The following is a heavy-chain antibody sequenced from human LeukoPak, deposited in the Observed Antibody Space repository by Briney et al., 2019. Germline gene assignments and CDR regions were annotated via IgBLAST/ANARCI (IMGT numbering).Heavy chain of an antibody. Sequence: SETLSLTCTVSGGSISSYYWSWIRQPPGKGLEWIGYIYYSGSTNYNPSLKSRVTISEDTSNNQFSLKLSSVTAADTAVYYCAGGIAAAGRVSYYYYMDVWGKGTTVTVS. V-gene: IGHV4-59*01. D-gene: IGHD6-13*01. CDR2: IYYSGST. J-gene: IGHJ6*03. CDR3: AGGIAAAGRVSYYYYMDV. CDR1: GGSISSYY.